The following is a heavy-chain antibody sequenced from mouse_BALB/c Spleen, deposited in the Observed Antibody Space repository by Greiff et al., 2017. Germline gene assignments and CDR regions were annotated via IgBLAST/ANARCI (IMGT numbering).Heavy chain of an antibody. J-gene: IGHJ4*01. D-gene: IGHD2-2*01. V-gene: IGHV3-2*02. CDR3: ARSSGLRRYAMDY. CDR1: GYSITSDYA. Sequence: VQLQESGPGLVKPSQSLSLTCTVTGYSITSDYAWNWIRQFPGNKLEWMGYISYSGSTSYNPSLKSRISITRDTSKNQFFLQLNSVTTEDTATYFCARSSGLRRYAMDYWGQGTSVTVSS. CDR2: ISYSGST.